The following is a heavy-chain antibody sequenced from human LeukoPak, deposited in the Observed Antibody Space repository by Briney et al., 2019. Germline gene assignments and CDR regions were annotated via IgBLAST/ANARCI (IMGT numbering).Heavy chain of an antibody. CDR3: AGGARYRGPHSSGWYYYFDY. CDR2: INSDGSST. Sequence: GGSLRLSCAASGFTFSSYWMHWVRQAPGKGLVWVSRINSDGSSTSYADSVKGRFTISRDNAKNTLYLQMNSLRAEDTAVYYCAGGARYRGPHSSGWYYYFDYWGQGTLVTVSS. D-gene: IGHD6-19*01. V-gene: IGHV3-74*01. J-gene: IGHJ4*02. CDR1: GFTFSSYW.